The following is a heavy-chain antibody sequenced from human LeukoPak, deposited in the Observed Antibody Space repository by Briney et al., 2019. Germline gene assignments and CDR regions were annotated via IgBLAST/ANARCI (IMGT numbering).Heavy chain of an antibody. J-gene: IGHJ5*02. CDR1: DYTFTSYG. CDR2: INAGNGNT. CDR3: ARGYCSSTSCYNWFDP. Sequence: ASVKVSCKASDYTFTSYGISWVRQAPGQGLEWMGWINAGNGNTKYSQEFQGRVTITRDTSASTAYMELSSLRSEDMAVYYCARGYCSSTSCYNWFDPWGQGTLVTVSS. V-gene: IGHV1-3*03. D-gene: IGHD2-2*01.